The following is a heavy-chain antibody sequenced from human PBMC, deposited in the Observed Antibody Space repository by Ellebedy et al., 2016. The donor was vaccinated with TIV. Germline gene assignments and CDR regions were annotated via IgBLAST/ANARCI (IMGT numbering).Heavy chain of an antibody. CDR1: GFKFSTFW. V-gene: IGHV3-7*04. J-gene: IGHJ5*02. Sequence: GESLKISCAASGFKFSTFWMGWIRQAPGKGLEWVAHIKYDEIESYHADSVKGRFTISRENAKNALFLQMDGLRVDDSAVYYCVGFGVFNLWGQGAPVTVSS. D-gene: IGHD3-3*01. CDR3: VGFGVFNL. CDR2: IKYDEIES.